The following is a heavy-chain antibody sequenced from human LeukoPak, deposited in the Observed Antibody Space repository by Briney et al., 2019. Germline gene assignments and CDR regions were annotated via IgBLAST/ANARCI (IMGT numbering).Heavy chain of an antibody. CDR1: GFTVSSNY. Sequence: GGSLRLSCAASGFTVSSNYMSWVRQAPGKGLEWVSVIYSGGSTYYADSVKGRFTISRDNSKNTLSLQMNSLRAEDTAVYYCARDQAVGGTGDYWGQGTLVTVSS. CDR2: IYSGGST. CDR3: ARDQAVGGTGDY. J-gene: IGHJ4*02. V-gene: IGHV3-66*01. D-gene: IGHD6-19*01.